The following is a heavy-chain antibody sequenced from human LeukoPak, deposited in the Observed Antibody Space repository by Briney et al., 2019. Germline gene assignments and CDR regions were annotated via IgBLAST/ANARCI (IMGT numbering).Heavy chain of an antibody. CDR3: AKDSSNRGVRGVITY. CDR1: GFTFSSYG. Sequence: GGSLRLSCAASGFTFSSYGMHWVRQAPGKGLEWVAFIRYDGSNKYYADSVKGRFTTSRDNSKNTLYLQMNSLRAEDTAVYYCAKDSSNRGVRGVITYWGQGTLVTVSS. CDR2: IRYDGSNK. J-gene: IGHJ4*02. V-gene: IGHV3-30*02. D-gene: IGHD3-10*01.